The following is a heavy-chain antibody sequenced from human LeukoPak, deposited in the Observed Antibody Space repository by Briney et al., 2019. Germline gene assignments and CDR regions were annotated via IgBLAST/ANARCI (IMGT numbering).Heavy chain of an antibody. J-gene: IGHJ5*02. D-gene: IGHD3-10*02. Sequence: SGRSLRLSCAASGFTFDDYAMHWVRQAPGKGLEWVSGISWNSGSIGYADSVKGRFTISRDNAKNSLYLQMNSLRAEDTALYYCAKGGAKLMFWFDPWGQGTLVTVSS. CDR2: ISWNSGSI. V-gene: IGHV3-9*01. CDR1: GFTFDDYA. CDR3: AKGGAKLMFWFDP.